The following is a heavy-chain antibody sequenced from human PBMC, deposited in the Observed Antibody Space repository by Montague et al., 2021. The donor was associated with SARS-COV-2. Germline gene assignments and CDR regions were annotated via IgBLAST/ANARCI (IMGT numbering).Heavy chain of an antibody. CDR1: GASVSTGHYY. CDR2: VYPSGNT. Sequence: TLSLTCTVSGASVSTGHYYWSWIRQPAGKGLEWIGRVYPSGNTYYNPSLKSRVSISVDTSKNQISLKLSSVTAADTAVYYCARVRAAAIYFWEVVYYGMSSGAREPRSPSP. CDR3: ARVRAAAIYFWEVVYYGMSS. V-gene: IGHV4-61*02. J-gene: IGHJ6*02. D-gene: IGHD3-10*02.